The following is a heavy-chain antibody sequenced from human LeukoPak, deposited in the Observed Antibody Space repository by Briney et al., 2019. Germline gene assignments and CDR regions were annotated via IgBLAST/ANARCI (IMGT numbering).Heavy chain of an antibody. D-gene: IGHD3/OR15-3a*01. CDR3: ARGGGFWTGSYYFDY. CDR1: GGSISSSSYY. V-gene: IGHV4-30-4*08. J-gene: IGHJ4*02. CDR2: IYYSGST. Sequence: SETLSLTCTVSGGSISSSSYYWGWIRQPPGKGLEWIGYIYYSGSTYYNPSLKSRVTISVDTSKNQFSLKLSSVTAADTAVYYCARGGGFWTGSYYFDYWGQGTLVTVSS.